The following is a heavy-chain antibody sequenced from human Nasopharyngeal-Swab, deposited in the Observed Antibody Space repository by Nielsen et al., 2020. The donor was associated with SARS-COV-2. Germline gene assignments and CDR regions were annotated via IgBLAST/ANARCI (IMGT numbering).Heavy chain of an antibody. D-gene: IGHD2-15*01. CDR2: IDPGDSDA. J-gene: IGHJ6*02. V-gene: IGHV5-51*01. Sequence: GESLKISCKGSGYSFTSYWIGWVRQMPGKGLEWMGIIDPGDSDARFSPSFQGQVTVSADKSISTAYLQWSSLKASDTAMYYCAKRGGSCSGGRCYADGVDVWGHGTTVTVSS. CDR3: AKRGGSCSGGRCYADGVDV. CDR1: GYSFTSYW.